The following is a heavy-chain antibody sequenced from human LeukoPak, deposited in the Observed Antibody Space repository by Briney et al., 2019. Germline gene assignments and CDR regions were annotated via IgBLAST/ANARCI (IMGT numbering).Heavy chain of an antibody. CDR1: GGSFSGYY. CDR3: ARRRYSSSWPKSIDY. Sequence: PSETLSLTCAVYGGSFSGYYWSWLRQPPGKGLEWIGEINHSGSTNYSPSLKSRVTISVDTSKNQFSLKLSSVTAADTAVYYCARRRYSSSWPKSIDYWGQGTLVTVSS. CDR2: INHSGST. D-gene: IGHD6-13*01. J-gene: IGHJ4*02. V-gene: IGHV4-34*01.